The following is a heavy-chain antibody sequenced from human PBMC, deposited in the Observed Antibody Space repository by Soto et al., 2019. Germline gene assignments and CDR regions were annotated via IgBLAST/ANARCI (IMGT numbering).Heavy chain of an antibody. CDR3: ASERYCSSTSCPIDY. Sequence: PGGSLRLSCAASGFTFSSYSMNWVRQAPGKGLEWVSSISSSSSYIYYADSVKGRFTISRDNAKNSLYLQMNSLRAEDTAVYYCASERYCSSTSCPIDYWGQGTLVTV. V-gene: IGHV3-21*01. D-gene: IGHD2-2*01. J-gene: IGHJ4*02. CDR1: GFTFSSYS. CDR2: ISSSSSYI.